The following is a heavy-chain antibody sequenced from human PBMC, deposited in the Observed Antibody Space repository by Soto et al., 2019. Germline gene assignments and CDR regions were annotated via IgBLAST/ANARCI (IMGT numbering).Heavy chain of an antibody. CDR1: GYTFTSYG. J-gene: IGHJ4*02. D-gene: IGHD3-10*01. CDR3: ARDAGIWFGELFTPHFDY. CDR2: ISAYNGNT. Sequence: ASVKVSCKASGYTFTSYGISWVRQAPGQGLEWMGWISAYNGNTNYAQKLQGRVTMTTDTSTSTAYMELRSLRSDDTAVYYCARDAGIWFGELFTPHFDYGGQGTLVTVS. V-gene: IGHV1-18*01.